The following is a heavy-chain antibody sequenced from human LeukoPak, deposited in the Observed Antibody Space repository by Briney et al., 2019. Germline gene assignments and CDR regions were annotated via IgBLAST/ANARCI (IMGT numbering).Heavy chain of an antibody. D-gene: IGHD5-24*01. CDR1: GGTFNSYA. CDR3: ARGGDGYNRENWFDP. CDR2: IIPIFGTA. Sequence: ASVKLSCKASGGTFNSYAISWVRQARGQGLEWMGGIIPIFGTANYAQKFQGRVTITTDESTSTAYMELSSLRSEDTAVYYCARGGDGYNRENWFDPWGQGTLVTVSS. V-gene: IGHV1-69*05. J-gene: IGHJ5*02.